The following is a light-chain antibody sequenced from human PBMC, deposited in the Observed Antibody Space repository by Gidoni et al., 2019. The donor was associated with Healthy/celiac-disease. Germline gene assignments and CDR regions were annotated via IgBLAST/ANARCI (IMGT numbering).Light chain of an antibody. CDR2: GAS. Sequence: IVMTQSPATLPVSPGVRASLSCRASQSVSSNLAWYQQKPGQAPRLLIYGASTRANGIPARFSDSESGTEFTLTISSLQSEDFAVYYCQQYNNWPRTFGQGTKVEIK. V-gene: IGKV3-15*01. J-gene: IGKJ1*01. CDR1: QSVSSN. CDR3: QQYNNWPRT.